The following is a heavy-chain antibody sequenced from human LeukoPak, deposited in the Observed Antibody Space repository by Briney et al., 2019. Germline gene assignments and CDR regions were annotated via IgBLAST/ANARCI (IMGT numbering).Heavy chain of an antibody. D-gene: IGHD2-15*01. J-gene: IGHJ4*02. CDR2: ISGSGGST. CDR1: GFTFSSYA. Sequence: GGSLRLSCAASGFTFSSYAMSWVRQAPGKGLEWVSGISGSGGSTYYADSVKGRFTIFRDNSKNTLYLQMNSLRAEDTAVYHWANGWSTDYWGRGTLVTVSS. CDR3: ANGWSTDY. V-gene: IGHV3-23*01.